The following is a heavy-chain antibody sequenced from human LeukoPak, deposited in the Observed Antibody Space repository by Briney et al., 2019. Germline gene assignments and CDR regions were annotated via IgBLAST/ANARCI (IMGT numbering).Heavy chain of an antibody. CDR1: GLTFSTYA. V-gene: IGHV3-23*01. D-gene: IGHD5-18*01. CDR3: ARDSPKQLWLGY. Sequence: PGGSLRLSCAASGLTFSTYAMTWVRQAPGKGLEWVSAISGSGGSTYYADSVKGRFTISRDNSKNTLYLQMNSLRAEDTAVYYCARDSPKQLWLGYWGQGTLVTVSS. J-gene: IGHJ4*02. CDR2: ISGSGGST.